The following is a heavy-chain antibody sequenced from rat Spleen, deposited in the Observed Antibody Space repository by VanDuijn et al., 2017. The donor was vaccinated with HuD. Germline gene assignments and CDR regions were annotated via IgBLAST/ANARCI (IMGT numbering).Heavy chain of an antibody. D-gene: IGHD1-2*01. CDR1: GFSLTSNG. J-gene: IGHJ2*01. V-gene: IGHV2-72*01. CDR2: IWAGGST. Sequence: QVQLKESGPGLMQPSETLYLTCTVSGFSLTSNGVGWVRHPLGKGLVWLGTIWAGGSTNYNSAVQSRLSISRDTSKSQVFLKMNSLQTDDTAIYFCTRSGYYYSSYVPFFDYWGQGVMVTVSS. CDR3: TRSGYYYSSYVPFFDY.